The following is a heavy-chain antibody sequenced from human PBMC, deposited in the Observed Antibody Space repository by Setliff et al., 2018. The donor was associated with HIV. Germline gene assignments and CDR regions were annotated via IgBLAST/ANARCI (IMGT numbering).Heavy chain of an antibody. CDR3: ARGPYCSGGSCYSSLDY. CDR1: GGSISSYY. J-gene: IGHJ4*02. V-gene: IGHV4-59*01. CDR2: TYYSGST. D-gene: IGHD2-15*01. Sequence: LSLTCTVSGGSISSYYWSWIRQPPGKGLEWIGYTYYSGSTKYNPSLKSRVTISADTSKNQFSLKLSSVTAADTAVYYCARGPYCSGGSCYSSLDYWGQGTLVTV.